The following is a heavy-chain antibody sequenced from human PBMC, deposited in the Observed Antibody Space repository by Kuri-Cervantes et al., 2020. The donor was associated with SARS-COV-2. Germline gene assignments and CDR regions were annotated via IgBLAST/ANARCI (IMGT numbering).Heavy chain of an antibody. Sequence: GESLKISCASSGFNFSRTDMHWVRQAPGKGLEWVAVISHDGKNKKCIASGKGRFTISRDNSQNTLYLHMKSLRSEDTAMYYCAKDRAVVQDFWGQGTLVTVSS. J-gene: IGHJ4*02. CDR1: GFNFSRTD. CDR3: AKDRAVVQDF. CDR2: ISHDGKNK. D-gene: IGHD2/OR15-2a*01. V-gene: IGHV3-30*18.